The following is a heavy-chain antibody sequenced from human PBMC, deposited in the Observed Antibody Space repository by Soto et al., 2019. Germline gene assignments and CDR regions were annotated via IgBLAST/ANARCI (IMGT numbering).Heavy chain of an antibody. D-gene: IGHD1-1*01. CDR1: GDSVSSNSGA. CDR2: IFFRSNWNY. V-gene: IGHV6-1*01. Sequence: SQTLSLTCAISGDSVSSNSGAWNWMRQSPSIGLEWLGRIFFRSNWNYEYAVSVRGRININPDTSKNQFSLQLKSVTPEDTAVYYCARAEPPGGASYNFDYWGQGTLVTVSS. CDR3: ARAEPPGGASYNFDY. J-gene: IGHJ4*02.